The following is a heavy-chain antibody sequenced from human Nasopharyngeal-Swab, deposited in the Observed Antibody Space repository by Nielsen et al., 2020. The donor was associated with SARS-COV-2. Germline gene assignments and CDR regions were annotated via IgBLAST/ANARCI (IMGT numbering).Heavy chain of an antibody. CDR2: IDWDDDK. J-gene: IGHJ4*02. CDR3: ARINDYGDYVFDY. D-gene: IGHD4-17*01. V-gene: IGHV2-70*11. Sequence: SGPTLVKPTQTLTLTCTFSGFSRSTSGMCVSWIRQPPGKALEWLERIDWDDDKYYSTSLKTRLTISKDTSKNQVVLTMTNMDPVDTATYYYARINDYGDYVFDYWGQGTLVTVSS. CDR1: GFSRSTSGMC.